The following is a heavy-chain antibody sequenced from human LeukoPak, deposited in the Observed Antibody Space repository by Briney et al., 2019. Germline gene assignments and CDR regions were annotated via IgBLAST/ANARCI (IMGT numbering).Heavy chain of an antibody. J-gene: IGHJ4*02. CDR2: IIPILGIA. D-gene: IGHD3-22*01. CDR3: ARCAPSITMTFDY. CDR1: GGTFSSYA. V-gene: IGHV1-69*04. Sequence: GASVKVSCKASGGTFSSYAISWVRQAPGQGLEWMGRIIPILGIANYAQKFQGRVTITADKSTSTAYMELSSLRSEDTAVYYCARCAPSITMTFDYWGQGTLVTVSS.